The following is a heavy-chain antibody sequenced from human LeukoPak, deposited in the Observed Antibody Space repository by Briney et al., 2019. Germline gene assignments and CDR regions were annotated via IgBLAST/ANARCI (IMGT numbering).Heavy chain of an antibody. CDR3: AKDSAGGYYDSSGFGSYYYMDV. Sequence: TPSETLSLTCTVSGASINTAAYYWTWIRRPAGKGLEWIGRLNTGGSTTYNPSLKSRVTISVDTSKNQFSLKLTSMTAADTAVYYCAKDSAGGYYDSSGFGSYYYMDVWGTGTTVTVSS. CDR1: GASINTAAYY. V-gene: IGHV4-61*02. D-gene: IGHD3-22*01. CDR2: LNTGGST. J-gene: IGHJ6*03.